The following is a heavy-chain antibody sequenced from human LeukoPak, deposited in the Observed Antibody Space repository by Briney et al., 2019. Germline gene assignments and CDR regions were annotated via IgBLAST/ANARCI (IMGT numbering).Heavy chain of an antibody. CDR1: GGSISSSY. V-gene: IGHV4-4*09. D-gene: IGHD7-27*01. CDR3: ARHPLGPHSRFDY. Sequence: PSETLSLTCTVSGGSISSSYWSWIRQPPGKGLEWIGYIYASGTTNYNPSLKSRVTISVGTSKNQFYLKLNSVTAADTAVYYCARHPLGPHSRFDYWGQGTLVTVSS. CDR2: IYASGTT. J-gene: IGHJ4*02.